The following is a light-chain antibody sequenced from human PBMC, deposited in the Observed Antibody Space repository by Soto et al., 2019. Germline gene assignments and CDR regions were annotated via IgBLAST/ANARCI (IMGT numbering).Light chain of an antibody. CDR3: AAWDDSLSALYV. J-gene: IGLJ1*01. V-gene: IGLV1-47*02. CDR2: SNN. CDR1: SSNIGSNY. Sequence: QSVLTQPPTASGTTGQRVSLAGSGSSSNIGSNYVYWYQQLPGTAPKLLIYSNNQRPSGVPDRFSGSKSGTSASLAISGLRSEDEADYYCAAWDDSLSALYVFGTGTKVTVL.